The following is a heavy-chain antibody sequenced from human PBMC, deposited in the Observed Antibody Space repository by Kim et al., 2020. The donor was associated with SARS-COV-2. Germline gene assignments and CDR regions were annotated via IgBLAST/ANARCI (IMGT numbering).Heavy chain of an antibody. CDR2: INHSGST. CDR1: GGSFSGYY. J-gene: IGHJ3*02. CDR3: ARRLYDYYGSGSYYNRRVYAFDI. D-gene: IGHD3-10*01. Sequence: SETLSLTCAVYGGSFSGYYWSWIRQPPGKGLEWIGEINHSGSTNYNPSLKSRVTISVDTSKNQFSLKLSSVTAADTAVYYCARRLYDYYGSGSYYNRRVYAFDIWGQGTMVTVSS. V-gene: IGHV4-34*01.